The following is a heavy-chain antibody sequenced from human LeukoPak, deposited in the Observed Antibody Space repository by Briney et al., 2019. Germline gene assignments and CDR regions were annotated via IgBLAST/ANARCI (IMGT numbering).Heavy chain of an antibody. CDR2: IRYDGSNK. V-gene: IGHV3-30*02. Sequence: GGSLRLSCAASGFTFSSYGMHWVRQAPGKGLEWVAFIRYDGSNKYYADSVKGRFTISRDKSKNTLYLQLKSLRAEDTAVYYCAKDQVSSWYRRWFDPWGQGTLVTVSS. J-gene: IGHJ5*02. CDR1: GFTFSSYG. D-gene: IGHD6-13*01. CDR3: AKDQVSSWYRRWFDP.